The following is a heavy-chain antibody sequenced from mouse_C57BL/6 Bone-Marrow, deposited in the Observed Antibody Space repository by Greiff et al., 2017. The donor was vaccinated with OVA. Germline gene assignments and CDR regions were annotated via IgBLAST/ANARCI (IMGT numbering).Heavy chain of an antibody. CDR3: AKREFAY. Sequence: VQLQQSGPGLVQPSQSLSITCTVSGFSLTSSGVHWVRQPPGKGLEWLGVIWSGGSTDYNAAFISRLSISKDNSKSQVFFKMNSLQADDTAIYYCAKREFAYWGQGTLVTVSA. CDR1: GFSLTSSG. CDR2: IWSGGST. V-gene: IGHV2-4*01. J-gene: IGHJ3*01.